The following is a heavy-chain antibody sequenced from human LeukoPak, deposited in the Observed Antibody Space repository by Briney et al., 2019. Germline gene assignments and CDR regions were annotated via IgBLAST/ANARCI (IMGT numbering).Heavy chain of an antibody. CDR2: ISSSSSYI. Sequence: GGSLRLSCAASGFTFSSYSMNWVRQAPGKGLEWVSSISSSSSYIYYADSVKGRFTISRDNAKNSLYLQMNSLRAEDTAVYYCARDIYGDVYFDYWGQGTLVTVSS. V-gene: IGHV3-21*01. CDR3: ARDIYGDVYFDY. D-gene: IGHD4-17*01. CDR1: GFTFSSYS. J-gene: IGHJ4*02.